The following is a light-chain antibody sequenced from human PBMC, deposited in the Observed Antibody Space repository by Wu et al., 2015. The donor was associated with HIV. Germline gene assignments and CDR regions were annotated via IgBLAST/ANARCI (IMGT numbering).Light chain of an antibody. CDR1: GSLSAL. CDR2: RSS. V-gene: IGKV1-5*03. Sequence: DIQMTQSPATLSASVGDKITITCRASGSLSALVAWYQQKPGKAPKLLIYRSSTLEIGIPSRFSGSGSETDFSLTISSLQPDDFATYYCQQYNAYPWTFGRGTKIEIK. CDR3: QQYNAYPWT. J-gene: IGKJ1*01.